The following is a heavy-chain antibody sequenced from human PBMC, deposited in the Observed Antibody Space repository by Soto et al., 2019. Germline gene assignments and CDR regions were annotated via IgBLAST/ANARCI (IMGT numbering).Heavy chain of an antibody. J-gene: IGHJ4*02. D-gene: IGHD1-26*01. CDR2: IYYSGTT. V-gene: IGHV4-39*01. Sequence: QLRLQESGPGLVKPSETLSLTCTVSGASISSSSYYWGWIRQPPGKGLEWIASIYYSGTTYYNTSPKSRVTISVDTSKNQLSLRLTSVTAADTAVYYCAGGNSGSSLAYWGQGTLVTVSS. CDR3: AGGNSGSSLAY. CDR1: GASISSSSYY.